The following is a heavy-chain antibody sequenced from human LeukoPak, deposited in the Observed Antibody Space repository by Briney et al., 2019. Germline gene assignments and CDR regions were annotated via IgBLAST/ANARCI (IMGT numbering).Heavy chain of an antibody. D-gene: IGHD2-2*01. Sequence: SETLSLTCTVSGGSVSSGSHYWSWIRQPPGKGLEWIGYIYYSGSTDYNPSLKSRVTISLDTSKNQFPLKLSSVTAADTAVYYCARDVGSSTRHYYYGMDVWGQGTTVTVSS. V-gene: IGHV4-61*01. CDR2: IYYSGST. CDR3: ARDVGSSTRHYYYGMDV. CDR1: GGSVSSGSHY. J-gene: IGHJ6*02.